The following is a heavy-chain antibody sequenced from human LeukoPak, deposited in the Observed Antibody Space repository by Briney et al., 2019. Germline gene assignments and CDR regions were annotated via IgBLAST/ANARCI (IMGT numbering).Heavy chain of an antibody. CDR1: GGSISSGGYY. J-gene: IGHJ6*03. D-gene: IGHD3-3*01. V-gene: IGHV4-31*03. Sequence: PSQTLSLTCTVSGGSISSGGYYWSWIRQHPGKGLEWIGYIYYSGSTYYNPSLKSRVTISVDTSKNQFPLKLSSVTAADTAVYYCARGAFPAASMRDFWSGSPLWYYMDVWAKGPRSPSP. CDR3: ARGAFPAASMRDFWSGSPLWYYMDV. CDR2: IYYSGST.